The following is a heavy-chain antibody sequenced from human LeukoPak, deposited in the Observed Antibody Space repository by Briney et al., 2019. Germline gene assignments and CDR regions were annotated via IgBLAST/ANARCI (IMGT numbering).Heavy chain of an antibody. V-gene: IGHV1-46*01. CDR3: ARDSSVGDIAWWFDP. CDR2: INPTGTGT. CDR1: GYTFINNW. Sequence: ASVKVSCKASGYTFINNWMHWVRQAPGQGLEWIGLINPTGTGTLYAQKFQGRVTMTRDMSTSTDYMELSSLRPEDTAVYYCARDSSVGDIAWWFDPWGQGTLVTVSS. D-gene: IGHD3-10*01. J-gene: IGHJ5*02.